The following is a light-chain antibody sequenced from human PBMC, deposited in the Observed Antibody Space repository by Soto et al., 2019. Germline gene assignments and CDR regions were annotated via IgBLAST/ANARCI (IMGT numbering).Light chain of an antibody. CDR1: QSVSSSY. CDR3: QQYGSSPT. J-gene: IGKJ4*01. V-gene: IGKV3-20*01. Sequence: EIVLTQSPGTLSLSPGERATLSCRASQSVSSSYLAWYQQKPGQAPRLLIYGASSRATGMPDRFSGSGSGTDFTLTISSLEPDDFAVYYCQQYGSSPTFGGGTKVEIK. CDR2: GAS.